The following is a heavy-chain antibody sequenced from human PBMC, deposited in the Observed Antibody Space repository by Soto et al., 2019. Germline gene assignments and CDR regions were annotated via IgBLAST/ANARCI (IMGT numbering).Heavy chain of an antibody. J-gene: IGHJ3*02. Sequence: QVQLQESGPGLVKPSQTLSLTCTVSGGSISSGGYYWSWIRQHPGKGLEWIGYIYYSGSTYYNPSRKSRVTISVDTSKNTFSLKLSSVTAADTAVYYCARGGIVVVGAARDAFDIWGQGTMVTVSS. V-gene: IGHV4-31*03. CDR3: ARGGIVVVGAARDAFDI. CDR2: IYYSGST. CDR1: GGSISSGGYY. D-gene: IGHD2-15*01.